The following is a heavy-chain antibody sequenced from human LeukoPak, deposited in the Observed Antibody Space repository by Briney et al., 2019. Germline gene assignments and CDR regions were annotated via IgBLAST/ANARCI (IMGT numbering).Heavy chain of an antibody. CDR1: GGTFSTFT. CDR3: ARDRGYCTRTNCHRGWFDP. J-gene: IGHJ5*02. V-gene: IGHV1-69*13. CDR2: IIPIFGTA. Sequence: ASVKVSCKASGGTFSTFTINWVRQAPGQGLEWMGGIIPIFGTAYYAQHFQGRVTITADESASTAYMEVRSLRSEDTAVYYCARDRGYCTRTNCHRGWFDPWGQGTLATVSS. D-gene: IGHD2-2*02.